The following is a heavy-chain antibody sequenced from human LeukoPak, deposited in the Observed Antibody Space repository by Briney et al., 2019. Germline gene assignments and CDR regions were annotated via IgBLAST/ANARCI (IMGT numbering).Heavy chain of an antibody. CDR2: ISNTGGRT. CDR1: GFAFSSYA. V-gene: IGHV3-23*01. Sequence: PGGPLRLSCAASGFAFSSYAMSWVRQAPGKGLEYVSGISNTGGRTYYADSMKGRFTISRDNSKNTVYLQMNSLRAEDTAVYYCAKDCCGTSLFDNWGQGTLVTVSS. CDR3: AKDCCGTSLFDN. J-gene: IGHJ4*02. D-gene: IGHD2-21*01.